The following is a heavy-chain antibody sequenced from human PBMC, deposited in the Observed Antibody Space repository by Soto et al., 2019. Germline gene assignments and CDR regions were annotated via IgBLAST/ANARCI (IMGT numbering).Heavy chain of an antibody. CDR3: ARVKVPAAILGAFDL. CDR1: GYTFSTYG. Sequence: QVQLVQSGAEMKKPGASVKVSCKASGYTFSTYGITWVPQAPGQGLDWMGWINPLKGDTNSEARFQDRVTMTTDTSTRTAYMELRSLRSDDTAVYYCARVKVPAAILGAFDLWGQGTLVTVSS. V-gene: IGHV1-18*01. D-gene: IGHD2-2*01. J-gene: IGHJ3*01. CDR2: INPLKGDT.